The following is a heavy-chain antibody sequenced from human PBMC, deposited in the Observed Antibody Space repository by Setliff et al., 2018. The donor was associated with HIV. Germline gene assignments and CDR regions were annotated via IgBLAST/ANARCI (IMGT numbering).Heavy chain of an antibody. CDR1: GYAFTGYY. J-gene: IGHJ4*02. CDR3: ARQLSNSLDY. CDR2: INPNSGGA. D-gene: IGHD7-27*01. V-gene: IGHV1-2*06. Sequence: ASVKVSCKAFGYAFTGYYIHWVRQAPGQGLEWMGRINPNSGGANYAQKFQGRVAMTRDTSINTAYMELSRLRSDDTAVYYCARQLSNSLDYWGQGTLVTVSS.